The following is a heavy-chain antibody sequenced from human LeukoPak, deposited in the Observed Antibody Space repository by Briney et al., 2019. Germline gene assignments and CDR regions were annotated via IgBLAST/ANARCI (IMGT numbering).Heavy chain of an antibody. Sequence: PSETLSLTCNVSGDSIRNYYWSWIRQTPGKGLEWIGHIYDSGSTNYNPSLKSRVTISVDTSKNQFSLKVSSVTAADTAVYSCARLARGRWFDPWGQGTLVTVSS. CDR3: ARLARGRWFDP. J-gene: IGHJ5*02. D-gene: IGHD6-6*01. V-gene: IGHV4-59*08. CDR2: IYDSGST. CDR1: GDSIRNYY.